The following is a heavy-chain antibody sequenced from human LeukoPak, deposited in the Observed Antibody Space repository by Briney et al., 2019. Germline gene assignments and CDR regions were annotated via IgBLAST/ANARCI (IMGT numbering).Heavy chain of an antibody. D-gene: IGHD5-24*01. Sequence: PGESLKISCRTSGYDFTLYWIAWVRQMPGKGLEWMGIIYPDDSDVRYSPSFQGQVTISADTSITTAYLQWSSLQASDTAISYCARRGRDAGSYWFCGWGQGTPVSVS. V-gene: IGHV5-51*01. CDR2: IYPDDSDV. CDR3: ARRGRDAGSYWFCG. J-gene: IGHJ5*02. CDR1: GYDFTLYW.